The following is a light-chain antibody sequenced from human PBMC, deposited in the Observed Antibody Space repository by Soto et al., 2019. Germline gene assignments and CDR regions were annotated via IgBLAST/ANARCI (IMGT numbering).Light chain of an antibody. CDR1: QSVSSSY. Sequence: EIVLTQSPGTLSLSPGERATLSCRASQSVSSSYLAWYQQKPGQAPRRLIYGASSRATGIPDRFSGSGSGTDFTLTISRLEPEDFAVYYCQHYGSSPWTLGQGTKVEIK. J-gene: IGKJ1*01. CDR2: GAS. V-gene: IGKV3-20*01. CDR3: QHYGSSPWT.